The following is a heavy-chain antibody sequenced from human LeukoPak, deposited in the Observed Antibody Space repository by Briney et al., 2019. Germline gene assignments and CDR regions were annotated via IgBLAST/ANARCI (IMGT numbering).Heavy chain of an antibody. Sequence: GESLKISCKGSGYSFTSYWIGWVRQMPGRGLEWMGRIDPSDSYTNYSPSFQGHVTISADKSISTAYLQWSSLKASDTAMYYCARQPEGTWFDPWGQGTLVTVSS. J-gene: IGHJ5*02. CDR3: ARQPEGTWFDP. CDR1: GYSFTSYW. CDR2: IDPSDSYT. V-gene: IGHV5-10-1*01. D-gene: IGHD1-1*01.